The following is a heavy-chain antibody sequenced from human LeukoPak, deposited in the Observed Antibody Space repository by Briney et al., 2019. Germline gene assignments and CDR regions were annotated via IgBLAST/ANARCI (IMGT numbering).Heavy chain of an antibody. CDR3: ARELAVAAYNWFDP. CDR2: NSGSGGST. J-gene: IGHJ5*02. CDR1: GFTFNSYA. Sequence: GGSLRLSCAASGFTFNSYAMSWVRQAPGKGLEWVSDNSGSGGSTYYADSVKGRFTISRDNAKNTLYLQMNSLRAEDTAVYYCARELAVAAYNWFDPWGQGTLVTVSS. D-gene: IGHD6-19*01. V-gene: IGHV3-23*01.